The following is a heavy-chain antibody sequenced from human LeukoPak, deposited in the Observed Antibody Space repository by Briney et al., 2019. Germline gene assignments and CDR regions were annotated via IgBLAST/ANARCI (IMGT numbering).Heavy chain of an antibody. Sequence: GASVKVSCKASGYTFTSYYMHWVRQAPGQGLEWMGIINPSGGSTSYAQKFQGRVTVTRDTSTGTVYMELSSLRSEDTAVYYCARAPRPPWDDSSGLDYWGQGTRVTVSS. J-gene: IGHJ4*02. V-gene: IGHV1-46*01. CDR3: ARAPRPPWDDSSGLDY. CDR2: INPSGGST. CDR1: GYTFTSYY. D-gene: IGHD3-22*01.